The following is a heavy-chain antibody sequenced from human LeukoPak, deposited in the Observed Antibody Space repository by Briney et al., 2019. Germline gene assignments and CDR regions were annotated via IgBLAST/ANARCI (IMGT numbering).Heavy chain of an antibody. D-gene: IGHD6-13*01. Sequence: PSETLSLTCTVSGGSISSYYWSWIRRPPGKGLEWIGYIYYSGSTNYNPSLKSRVTITVDTSKNQFSLKLSSVTAADTAVYYCASHCSSWYSGGRGHYFDYWGQGTLVTVSS. J-gene: IGHJ4*02. CDR2: IYYSGST. CDR1: GGSISSYY. V-gene: IGHV4-59*08. CDR3: ASHCSSWYSGGRGHYFDY.